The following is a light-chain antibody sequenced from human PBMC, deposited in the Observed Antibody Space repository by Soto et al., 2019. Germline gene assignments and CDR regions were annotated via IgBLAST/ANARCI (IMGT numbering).Light chain of an antibody. J-gene: IGKJ5*01. Sequence: EIVLTQSPVTLSLSPGERATLSCRASQSVSRYLGWYQQKPGQAPRLLISDASNRATGIPARFTGSGSGTDFTLTISRLEPEDFAVYYCQQRSNWPLITFGQGTRLEIK. CDR3: QQRSNWPLIT. V-gene: IGKV3-11*01. CDR2: DAS. CDR1: QSVSRY.